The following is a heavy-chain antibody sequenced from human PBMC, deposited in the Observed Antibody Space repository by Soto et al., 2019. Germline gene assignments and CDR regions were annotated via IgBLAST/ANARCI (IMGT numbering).Heavy chain of an antibody. CDR2: ISHTGTT. CDR1: GFPISSPYS. Sequence: PXGTLSLTCLVSGFPISSPYSWWCIRQPPGKGLEWIGSISHTGTTSYSPSLTSRVSISVDTSKNQVSLKLTSVTAADTAVYFCARVTMVIRDSDHFGVDVWGHGTTVTVSS. V-gene: IGHV4-38-2*02. J-gene: IGHJ6*02. CDR3: ARVTMVIRDSDHFGVDV. D-gene: IGHD4-17*01.